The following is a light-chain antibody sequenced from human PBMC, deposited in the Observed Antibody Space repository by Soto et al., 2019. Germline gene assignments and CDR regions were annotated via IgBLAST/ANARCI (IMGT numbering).Light chain of an antibody. Sequence: EIVMTQSPATLSVSPGERATLSCRASQSVSSNLAWYHQKPGQAPRLLIYRASTRATGFPARFSGSGSGTEFTLTISSLQSEDFAVYYCQQYNNWPRTFGQGTKVEIK. CDR3: QQYNNWPRT. CDR1: QSVSSN. J-gene: IGKJ1*01. V-gene: IGKV3-15*01. CDR2: RAS.